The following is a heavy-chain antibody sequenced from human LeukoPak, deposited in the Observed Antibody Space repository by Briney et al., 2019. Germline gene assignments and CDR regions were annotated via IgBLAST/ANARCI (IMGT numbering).Heavy chain of an antibody. J-gene: IGHJ5*02. Sequence: SETLSLTCTVSGGSISSGALSWRWIRQTPGKGLEWIGYIYHTGSTYSNPSLKRRVTISVDRSKNQFSLKLTSVTAADTAVYYCVRDNNRWGQGTLVTVSS. V-gene: IGHV4-30-2*01. CDR2: IYHTGST. CDR3: VRDNNR. CDR1: GGSISSGALS.